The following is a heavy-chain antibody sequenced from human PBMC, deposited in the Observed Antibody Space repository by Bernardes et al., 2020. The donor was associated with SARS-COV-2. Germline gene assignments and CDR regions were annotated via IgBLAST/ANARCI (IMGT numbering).Heavy chain of an antibody. J-gene: IGHJ6*02. D-gene: IGHD6-19*01. V-gene: IGHV5-51*01. CDR2: IYPGDSDT. Sequence: GESLKISCKGSGYSFTSYWIGWVRQMPGKGLEWMGIIYPGDSDTRYSPSFQGQVTISADKSISTAYLQWSSLKASDTAMYYCARQKLTGYSSGWTQYGMDVWGQGTTVTVSS. CDR3: ARQKLTGYSSGWTQYGMDV. CDR1: GYSFTSYW.